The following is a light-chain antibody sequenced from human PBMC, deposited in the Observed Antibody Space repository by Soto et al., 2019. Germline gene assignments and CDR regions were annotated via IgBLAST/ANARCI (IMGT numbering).Light chain of an antibody. J-gene: IGKJ1*01. CDR1: QSVSSNY. V-gene: IGKV3-20*01. CDR2: GAS. Sequence: EIVLTQSPGTLSLSPGERATLYCRASQSVSSNYLAWYQQKPGQAPRLLTFGASSRATGIPDRFSASGSGTDFTLTISRLEPEDFAVYYCQQYGTSPWTFGQGTKVDIK. CDR3: QQYGTSPWT.